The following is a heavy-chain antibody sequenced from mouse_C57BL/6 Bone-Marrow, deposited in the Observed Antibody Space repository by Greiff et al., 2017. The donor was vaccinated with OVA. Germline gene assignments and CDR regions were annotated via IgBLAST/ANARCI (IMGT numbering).Heavy chain of an antibody. Sequence: EVKVVESEGGLVQPGSSMKLSCTASGFTFSDYYMAWVRQVPEKGLEWVANINYDGSSTYYLDSLKSRFIISRDNAKNILYLQMSSLKSEDTATYYCARRDSNYYFDYWGQGTTLTVSS. J-gene: IGHJ2*01. CDR3: ARRDSNYYFDY. D-gene: IGHD2-5*01. CDR1: GFTFSDYY. CDR2: INYDGSST. V-gene: IGHV5-16*02.